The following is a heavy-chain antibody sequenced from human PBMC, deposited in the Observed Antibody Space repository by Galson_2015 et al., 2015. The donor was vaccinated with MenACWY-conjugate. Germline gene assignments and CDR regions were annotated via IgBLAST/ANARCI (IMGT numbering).Heavy chain of an antibody. CDR1: GFTFSDYY. J-gene: IGHJ4*02. Sequence: SLRLSCAASGFTFSDYYMSWVRQAPGKGLECVSYISTRSSTNYADSVQGRFTISRDNAKNSVYLQMDSLRAEDTAVYYCARFPRTHGKYPDYWGQGTPVTVSS. D-gene: IGHD1-14*01. V-gene: IGHV3-11*06. CDR3: ARFPRTHGKYPDY. CDR2: ISTRSST.